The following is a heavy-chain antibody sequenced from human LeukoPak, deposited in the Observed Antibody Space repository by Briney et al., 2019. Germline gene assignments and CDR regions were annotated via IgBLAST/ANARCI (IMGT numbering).Heavy chain of an antibody. Sequence: PSETLSLTCTVSGGSISSYYWSWIRQPSGKGLEWIGYIYYSGSTNYNPSLKSRVTISVDTSKNQFSLKLSSVTAADTAVYYCAREVRSSSWYGHFDYWGQGTLVTVSS. D-gene: IGHD6-13*01. CDR3: AREVRSSSWYGHFDY. CDR2: IYYSGST. J-gene: IGHJ4*02. V-gene: IGHV4-59*01. CDR1: GGSISSYY.